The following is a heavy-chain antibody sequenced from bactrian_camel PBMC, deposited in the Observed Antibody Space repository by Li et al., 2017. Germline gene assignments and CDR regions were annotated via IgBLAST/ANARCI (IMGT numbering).Heavy chain of an antibody. CDR3: CMVCIGSLIPEASTY. D-gene: IGHD3*01. Sequence: VQLVESGGALVQPGGSLRLSCAASGFTFTNYAMSWVRQAPGKEREGIASIYPGGGRTAYADSVKGRFTISQGNAKNTVYLQMNRLLPEDTAIYYCCMVCIGSLIPEASTYWGRGTQVTVS. J-gene: IGHJ4*01. CDR2: IYPGGGRT. V-gene: IGHV3S40*01. CDR1: GFTFTNYA.